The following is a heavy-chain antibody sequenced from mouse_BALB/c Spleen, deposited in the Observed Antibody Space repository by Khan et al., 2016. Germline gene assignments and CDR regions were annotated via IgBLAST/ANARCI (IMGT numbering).Heavy chain of an antibody. D-gene: IGHD1-1*01. CDR2: IDPENGDT. CDR1: VFNIKDYY. Sequence: VQLQQSGAELVRSGASVKLSCTASVFNIKDYYMHWVKQRPEQGLEWIGWIDPENGDTEYAPKFQGKATMTADTSSNAAYLQFSSLTSDDSAVYYCNAIYYGSDVYFDYWGQGTTLTGSS. V-gene: IGHV14-4*02. CDR3: NAIYYGSDVYFDY. J-gene: IGHJ2*01.